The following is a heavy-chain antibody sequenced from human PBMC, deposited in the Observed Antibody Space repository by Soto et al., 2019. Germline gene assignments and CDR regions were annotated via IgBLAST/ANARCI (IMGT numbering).Heavy chain of an antibody. V-gene: IGHV4-59*01. Sequence: QVQLQESGPGLVKPSETLSLTCTVSGGSISSYYWSWIRQPPGKGLEWIGYIYYSGSTNYNPSLKSRVTISVDTSKNQFSLKLSSVTAADTAVYYCARAWGLVPDYWGQGTLVTVSS. J-gene: IGHJ4*02. CDR1: GGSISSYY. CDR2: IYYSGST. CDR3: ARAWGLVPDY. D-gene: IGHD7-27*01.